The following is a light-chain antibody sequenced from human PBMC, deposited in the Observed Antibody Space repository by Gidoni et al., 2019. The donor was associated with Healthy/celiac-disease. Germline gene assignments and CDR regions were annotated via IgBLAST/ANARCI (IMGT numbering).Light chain of an antibody. CDR1: SSDVGGYNY. V-gene: IGLV2-14*01. CDR3: SSYTSSSTPSVV. J-gene: IGLJ2*01. CDR2: DVS. Sequence: QSALTPPASVSGSPGQSLTISCTGTSSDVGGYNYVSWYQQHPGKAPKLMIYDVSNRPSGVSNRFSGSKSGNTASLTISGLQAEDEADYYCSSYTSSSTPSVVFGGGTKLTVL.